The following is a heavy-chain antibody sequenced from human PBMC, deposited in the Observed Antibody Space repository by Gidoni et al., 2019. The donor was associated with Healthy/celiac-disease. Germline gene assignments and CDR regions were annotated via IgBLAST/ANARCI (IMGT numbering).Heavy chain of an antibody. CDR1: GFTFSNAW. CDR2: IKSKTDGGTT. D-gene: IGHD6-13*01. Sequence: EVQLVESGGGLVKPGGSLRLSCAASGFTFSNAWMSWVRQAPGKGLEWVGRIKSKTDGGTTDYAAPVKGRFTISRDDSKNTLYLQMNSLKTEDTAVYYCTTDRYSSSWYIFDYWGQGTLVTVSS. V-gene: IGHV3-15*01. J-gene: IGHJ4*02. CDR3: TTDRYSSSWYIFDY.